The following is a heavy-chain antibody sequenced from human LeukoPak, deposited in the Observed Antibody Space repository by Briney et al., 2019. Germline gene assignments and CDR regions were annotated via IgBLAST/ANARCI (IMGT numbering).Heavy chain of an antibody. J-gene: IGHJ4*02. Sequence: SETLSLICSVSGFSISDYYWHWIRQPPGTGLEWIGYINYSGSTDYNPSLKSRVTISVDTSKNQFSLNVRSVTAADTAMYYCAREYSSFEYWGQGVLVTVSS. V-gene: IGHV4-59*01. CDR1: GFSISDYY. CDR3: AREYSSFEY. CDR2: INYSGST. D-gene: IGHD6-19*01.